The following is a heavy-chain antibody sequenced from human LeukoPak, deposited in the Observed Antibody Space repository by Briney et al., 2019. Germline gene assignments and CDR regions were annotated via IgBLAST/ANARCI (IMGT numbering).Heavy chain of an antibody. Sequence: GGSLRLSCAASGFTFSSYAMSWVRQAPGKGLEWVSAISGSGGSTNYADSVKGRFTISRDNSKNTLYLQMNSLRAEDTAVYYCARSGQYYDILTGYYSPFDYWGQGTLVTVSS. D-gene: IGHD3-9*01. CDR1: GFTFSSYA. V-gene: IGHV3-23*01. CDR3: ARSGQYYDILTGYYSPFDY. CDR2: ISGSGGST. J-gene: IGHJ4*02.